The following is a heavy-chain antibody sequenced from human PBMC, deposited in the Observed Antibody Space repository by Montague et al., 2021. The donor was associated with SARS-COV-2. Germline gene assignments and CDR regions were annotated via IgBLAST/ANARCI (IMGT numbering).Heavy chain of an antibody. CDR1: GFTFNYYA. D-gene: IGHD5-18*01. Sequence: SLRLSCAASGFTFNYYAMSWVRQAPGKGLEWVSAISGSGGSTYYADSVKGRFTISRDNSKNTLYLQMNTSRAEDTAVYYCAKSQTNTAMDLFDYWGQGTLVTVSS. J-gene: IGHJ4*02. CDR3: AKSQTNTAMDLFDY. CDR2: ISGSGGST. V-gene: IGHV3-23*01.